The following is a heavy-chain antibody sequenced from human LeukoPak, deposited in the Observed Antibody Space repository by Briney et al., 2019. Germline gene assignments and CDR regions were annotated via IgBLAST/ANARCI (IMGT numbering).Heavy chain of an antibody. V-gene: IGHV3-64D*06. CDR3: VNQISGWVY. D-gene: IGHD6-19*01. CDR1: GFTFSTLL. CDR2: SSSNGGST. Sequence: GGSLRLSCSASGFTFSTLLMHWVRQAPGKGLEYVSGSSSNGGSTYYADSAKGRFIISRDNSKNTLYLQMSSLRPEDTAVYYCVNQISGWVYWGQGTLVTVSS. J-gene: IGHJ4*02.